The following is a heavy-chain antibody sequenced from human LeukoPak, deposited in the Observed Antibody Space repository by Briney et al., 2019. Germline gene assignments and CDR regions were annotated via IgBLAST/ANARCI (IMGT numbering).Heavy chain of an antibody. Sequence: GGSLRLSCAASGFTFSSYAMSWVRQAPGKGLEWVSAISGSGGSTYYADSVKGRFTISRDNAKNSLYLQMNSLRAEDMALYYCAKEGTGDAFDIWGQGTMVTVSS. CDR3: AKEGTGDAFDI. J-gene: IGHJ3*02. CDR1: GFTFSSYA. D-gene: IGHD3/OR15-3a*01. CDR2: ISGSGGST. V-gene: IGHV3-23*01.